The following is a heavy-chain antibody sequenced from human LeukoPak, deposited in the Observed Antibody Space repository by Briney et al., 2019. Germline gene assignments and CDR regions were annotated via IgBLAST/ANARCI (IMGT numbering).Heavy chain of an antibody. D-gene: IGHD6-13*01. CDR3: VRGTSWGDV. CDR2: IKPDGSEE. V-gene: IGHV3-7*01. Sequence: GGSLRLSCAASGFSFSNYWMSWVRQVPGKGLEWVANIKPDGSEEYYVDSVKGPFTISRDNAKNSVYLQMNSLRAEDTAVYYCVRGTSWGDVWGQGTTVTVSS. CDR1: GFSFSNYW. J-gene: IGHJ6*02.